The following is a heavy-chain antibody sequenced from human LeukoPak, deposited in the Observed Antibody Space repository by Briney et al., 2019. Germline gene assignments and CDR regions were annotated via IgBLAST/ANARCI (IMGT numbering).Heavy chain of an antibody. J-gene: IGHJ4*02. Sequence: GGSLRLSCAASGFTFSSFAMTWVRQAPGKGLEWVAGISDSGGSTNYADSVKGRFTISRDNPKNTLYLQMNSLRAEDTAVYFCARRGVVIRVIDSWGQGALVTVSS. CDR1: GFTFSSFA. CDR3: ARRGVVIRVIDS. CDR2: ISDSGGST. D-gene: IGHD3-10*01. V-gene: IGHV3-23*01.